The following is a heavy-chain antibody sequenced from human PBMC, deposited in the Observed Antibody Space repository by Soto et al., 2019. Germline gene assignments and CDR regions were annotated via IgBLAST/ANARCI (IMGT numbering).Heavy chain of an antibody. CDR2: ISAYNGNT. V-gene: IGHV1-18*01. J-gene: IGHJ3*02. CDR3: ARDYVDTAMGYDAFDI. Sequence: QVQLVQSGAEVKKPGASVKVSCKASGYTFTSYGISWVRQASGQGLEWMGWISAYNGNTNYAQKLQGRVTMTTDTSTSTAYMELRSLRTDDTAVYYCARDYVDTAMGYDAFDIWGQGTMVTVSS. D-gene: IGHD5-18*01. CDR1: GYTFTSYG.